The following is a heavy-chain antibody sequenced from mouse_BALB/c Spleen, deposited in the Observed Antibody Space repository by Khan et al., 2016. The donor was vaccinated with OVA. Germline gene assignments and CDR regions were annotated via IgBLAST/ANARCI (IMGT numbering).Heavy chain of an antibody. CDR1: GYSITSEYA. CDR2: INYSGST. CDR3: TRKDYYDYDPFPY. D-gene: IGHD2-4*01. J-gene: IGHJ3*01. V-gene: IGHV3-2*02. Sequence: VQLQQSGPGLVKPSQSLSLTCTVTGYSITSEYAWNWIRQFPGNKLEWMGYINYSGSTRFNPSLKSRTSITRDTSKNQFFLQLNSVTTEDTATYYGTRKDYYDYDPFPYWGQGTLVTVSA.